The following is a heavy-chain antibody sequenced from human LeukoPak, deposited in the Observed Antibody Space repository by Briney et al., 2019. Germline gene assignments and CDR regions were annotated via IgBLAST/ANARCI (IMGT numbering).Heavy chain of an antibody. CDR3: ARGPTRHYSNVGY. J-gene: IGHJ4*02. D-gene: IGHD4-11*01. CDR2: INPNSGGT. V-gene: IGHV1-2*02. CDR1: GYTFTGYY. Sequence: ASVTVSCKASGYTFTGYYMHWVRQAPGQGLEWMGWINPNSGGTNYAQKFQGRVTMTRDTSISTAYMGLCRLRSDDTAVYYCARGPTRHYSNVGYWGQGTLVTVSS.